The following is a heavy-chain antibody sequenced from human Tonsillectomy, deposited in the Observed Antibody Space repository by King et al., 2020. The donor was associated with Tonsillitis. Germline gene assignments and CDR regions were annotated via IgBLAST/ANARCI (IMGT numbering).Heavy chain of an antibody. CDR1: SSGADY. Sequence: SSGADYWSWIRQPPGKGLEWIGYIYYSGSTYYNPSLKSRVTISVDTSKNQFSLKLSSVTAADTAVYYCARHSSGWLFDYWGQGTLVTVSS. D-gene: IGHD6-19*01. CDR3: ARHSSGWLFDY. CDR2: IYYSGST. V-gene: IGHV4-30-4*01. J-gene: IGHJ4*02.